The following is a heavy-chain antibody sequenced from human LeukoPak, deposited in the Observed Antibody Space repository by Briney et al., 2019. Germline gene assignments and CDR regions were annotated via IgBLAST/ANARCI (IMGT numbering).Heavy chain of an antibody. J-gene: IGHJ4*02. CDR2: VYHTGHT. V-gene: IGHV4-59*01. D-gene: IGHD3-16*01. CDR1: GNSISGYY. Sequence: SETLSLTCTVSGNSISGYYWSWIRQPPGKGLEWIGYVYHTGHTHYSPSLKSRVTVSLDTSRNQVSLILSSVTAADTAVYYCARHRFGHLFDYWGQGTLVFVSS. CDR3: ARHRFGHLFDY.